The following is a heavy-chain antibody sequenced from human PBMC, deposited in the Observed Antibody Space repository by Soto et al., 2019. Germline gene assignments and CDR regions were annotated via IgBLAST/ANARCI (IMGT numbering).Heavy chain of an antibody. D-gene: IGHD2-21*01. CDR3: ARGLHSLFDY. V-gene: IGHV3-33*01. CDR2: IWYDGNNK. J-gene: IGHJ4*02. CDR1: GFPFSSYV. Sequence: GGSLSLSCAASGFPFSSYVMHLVRQAPGKGLEWVAVIWYDGNNKYYADSVKGRFTISRDNSNNTLYVQMTSLRAEDTAVYYCARGLHSLFDYWGQGTLVTVSS.